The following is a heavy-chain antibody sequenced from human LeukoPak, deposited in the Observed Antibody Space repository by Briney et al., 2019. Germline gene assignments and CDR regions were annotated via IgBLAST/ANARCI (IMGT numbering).Heavy chain of an antibody. CDR3: ARDDYYGMDV. V-gene: IGHV4-59*01. Sequence: SETLSLTCTVSGGSISSYYWSWIRQPPGKGLEWIGYIYYSGSTNYNPSLKSRVTISADTSKNQFSLKLSSVTAADTAVYYCARDDYYGMDVWGQGTTVTVSS. CDR2: IYYSGST. J-gene: IGHJ6*02. CDR1: GGSISSYY.